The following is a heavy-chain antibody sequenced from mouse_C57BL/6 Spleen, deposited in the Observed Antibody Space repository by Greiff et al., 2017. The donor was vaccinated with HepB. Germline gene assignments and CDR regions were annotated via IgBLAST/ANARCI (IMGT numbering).Heavy chain of an antibody. CDR2: IDPSDSYT. CDR3: ARRGGTGAMDY. Sequence: VQLQQPGAELVKPGASVKLSCKASGYTFTSYWMQWVKQRPGQGLEWIGEIDPSDSYTNYNQKFKGKATLTVDTSSSTAYMQLSSLTSEDSAVYYCARRGGTGAMDYWGQGTSVTVSS. CDR1: GYTFTSYW. D-gene: IGHD4-1*01. V-gene: IGHV1-50*01. J-gene: IGHJ4*01.